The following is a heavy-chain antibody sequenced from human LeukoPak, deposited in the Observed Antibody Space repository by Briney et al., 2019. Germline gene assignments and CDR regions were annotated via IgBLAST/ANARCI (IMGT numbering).Heavy chain of an antibody. D-gene: IGHD3-10*01. CDR2: IYSGGRT. V-gene: IGHV3-53*01. CDR3: ARDWAYGSGSYRGY. J-gene: IGHJ4*02. CDR1: GFSVSSNY. Sequence: PGGSLRLSCVASGFSVSSNYMSWVRQAPGKGLEWVSVIYSGGRTYYSDSVKGRFTISRDNSKNTLYLQMNSLRAEDTAVYYCARDWAYGSGSYRGYWGQGTLVTVSS.